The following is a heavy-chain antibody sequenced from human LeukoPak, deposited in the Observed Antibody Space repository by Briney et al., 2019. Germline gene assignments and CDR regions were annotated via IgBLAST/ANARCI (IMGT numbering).Heavy chain of an antibody. CDR1: GGSINSHY. Sequence: SXTLSLTCTVSGGSINSHYWSWIRQPPGKGLEWIGYIYYSGSTNYNPSLKSRVTISVDTSKNQFSLKLSSVTAADTAVYYCARIGHSIQNWFDPWGQGTLVTVSS. CDR2: IYYSGST. CDR3: ARIGHSIQNWFDP. D-gene: IGHD1-1*01. V-gene: IGHV4-59*11. J-gene: IGHJ5*02.